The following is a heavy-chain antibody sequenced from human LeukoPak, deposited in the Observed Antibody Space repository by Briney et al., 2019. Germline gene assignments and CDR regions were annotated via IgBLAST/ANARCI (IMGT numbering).Heavy chain of an antibody. D-gene: IGHD2-2*01. J-gene: IGHJ5*02. CDR1: GDSVSSNSVT. Sequence: SQTLSLTCAISGDSVSSNSVTWNWIRQSPSRGLEWLGRTNYRSTWYNDYAVSVRGRITVNPDTSKNQFSLHLNSVTPEDTAVYYCARRLTQYDCFDPWGQGILVTVSS. V-gene: IGHV6-1*01. CDR2: TNYRSTWYN. CDR3: ARRLTQYDCFDP.